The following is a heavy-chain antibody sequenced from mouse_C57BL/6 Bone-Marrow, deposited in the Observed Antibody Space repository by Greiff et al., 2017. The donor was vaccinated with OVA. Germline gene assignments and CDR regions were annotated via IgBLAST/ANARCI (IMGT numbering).Heavy chain of an antibody. J-gene: IGHJ2*01. V-gene: IGHV14-4*01. CDR1: GFNIKDDY. Sequence: EVQLVESGAELVRPGASVKLSCTASGFNIKDDYMHWVKQRPEQGLEWIGWIDPENGDTEYASKFQGKATITADTSSNTAYLQLSSLTSEDTAVYYCTGSYYGSSPYYFDYWGQGTTLTVSS. CDR2: IDPENGDT. CDR3: TGSYYGSSPYYFDY. D-gene: IGHD1-1*01.